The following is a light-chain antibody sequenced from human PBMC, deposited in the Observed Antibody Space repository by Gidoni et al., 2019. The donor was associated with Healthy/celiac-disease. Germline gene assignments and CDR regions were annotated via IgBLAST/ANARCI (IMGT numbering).Light chain of an antibody. Sequence: DIQMTQSPSTLSASVGDRVTITCRASQSISSWLAWYQQKPGKAPKLLIYDASSLESGVPSRFSGGGSGTEFTLTISSLQPDDFATYYCQQCDSYPYTFGQXTKLEI. V-gene: IGKV1-5*01. CDR1: QSISSW. J-gene: IGKJ2*01. CDR3: QQCDSYPYT. CDR2: DAS.